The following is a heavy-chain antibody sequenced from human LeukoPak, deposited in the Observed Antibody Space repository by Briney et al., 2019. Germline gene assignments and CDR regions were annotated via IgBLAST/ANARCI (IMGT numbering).Heavy chain of an antibody. CDR1: EFTISSYG. V-gene: IGHV3-30*03. CDR2: ISYDGSNK. Sequence: GGSLRLSCAASEFTISSYGMHWVRQAPGKGLEWVAVISYDGSNKYYADSVKGRFTISRDNSKNTLYLQMNSLRAEDTAVYYCAAPLWFGELPSYWGQGTLVTVSS. CDR3: AAPLWFGELPSY. D-gene: IGHD3-10*01. J-gene: IGHJ4*02.